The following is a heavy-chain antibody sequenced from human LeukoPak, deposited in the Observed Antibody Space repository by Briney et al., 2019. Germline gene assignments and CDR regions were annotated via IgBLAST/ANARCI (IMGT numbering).Heavy chain of an antibody. CDR2: MNPNSGNT. V-gene: IGHV1-8*01. CDR1: GYTFTSYD. Sequence: ASVKVSCKASGYTFTSYDINWVRQATGQGLEWMGWMNPNSGNTGYAQKFQGRVTMTRNTSISTAYMKLSSLRSEDTAVYYCARDLITYDSSGYSQSYWGQGTLVTVSS. CDR3: ARDLITYDSSGYSQSY. J-gene: IGHJ4*02. D-gene: IGHD3-22*01.